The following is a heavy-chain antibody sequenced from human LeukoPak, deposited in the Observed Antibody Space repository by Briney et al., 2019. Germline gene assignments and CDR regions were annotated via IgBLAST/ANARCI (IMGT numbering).Heavy chain of an antibody. J-gene: IGHJ4*02. Sequence: SETLSLTCTVSGGSISSSSYYWGWIRQPPGKGLEWIGSIYYSGSTYYNPSLKSRVTISVDTSKNQFSLKLSSVTAADTAVYYCANFRLGYCSSTSCPRTDYWGQGTLVTVSS. V-gene: IGHV4-39*01. CDR1: GGSISSSSYY. CDR2: IYYSGST. CDR3: ANFRLGYCSSTSCPRTDY. D-gene: IGHD2-2*01.